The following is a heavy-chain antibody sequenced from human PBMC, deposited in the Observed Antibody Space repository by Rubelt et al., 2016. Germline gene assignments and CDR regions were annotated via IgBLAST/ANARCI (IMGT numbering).Heavy chain of an antibody. CDR3: ARRTTHAVFIDY. CDR2: IYHSGLP. J-gene: IGHJ4*02. D-gene: IGHD1-1*01. Sequence: QVQLQESGPGLVKPSETLSLTCTVSGSSISSSYYSGWIRQPPGKGLEWLGRIYHSGLPHYNPSLTSRATISLDTSKNQFSLNLSSVTAADTGVYYCARRTTHAVFIDYWGQGTLVTVSS. V-gene: IGHV4-38-2*02. CDR1: GSSISSSYY.